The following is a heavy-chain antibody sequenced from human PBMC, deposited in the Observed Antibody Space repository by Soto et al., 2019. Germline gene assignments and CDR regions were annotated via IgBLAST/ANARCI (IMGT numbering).Heavy chain of an antibody. D-gene: IGHD3-22*01. CDR1: GYTFTSYG. CDR2: ISAYNGNT. CDR3: ARDRPYYYDSSAYPPLDY. Sequence: QVQLVQSGAEVKKPGASVKVSCKASGYTFTSYGITWVRQAPGQGLEWMGWISAYNGNTNYAQKLQGRGTMTTDTSTSTASMELRSLRSDDTAVYFCARDRPYYYDSSAYPPLDYWGQGTLVTVSS. J-gene: IGHJ4*02. V-gene: IGHV1-18*01.